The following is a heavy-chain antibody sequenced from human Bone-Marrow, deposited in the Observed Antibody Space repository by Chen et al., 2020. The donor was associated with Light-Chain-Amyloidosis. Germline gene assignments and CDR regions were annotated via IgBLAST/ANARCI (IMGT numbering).Heavy chain of an antibody. V-gene: IGHV3-30*01. CDR1: GFTFRGTA. Sequence: QVQLVESGGGVVQPGRSLRLSCAAAGFTFRGTAMHWVRQAPGKGLEWVAVIAYDEKKXYXDSVKGRXXXXXXXXXXXXXXXXXXXXXXXXXXXXCARDRYCSNVNCYEGFDYWGQGTLVIVSS. CDR2: IAYDEKK. J-gene: IGHJ4*02. D-gene: IGHD2-8*01. CDR3: ARDRYCSNVNCYEGFDY.